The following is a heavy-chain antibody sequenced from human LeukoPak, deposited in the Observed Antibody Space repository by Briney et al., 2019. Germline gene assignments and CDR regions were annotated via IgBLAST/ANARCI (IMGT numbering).Heavy chain of an antibody. V-gene: IGHV4-4*07. Sequence: PSETLSLTCSVSGSSISSYSWSWIRQPAGKGLDWIGRIFSSGNNKYNPSLKSRVIMSVDTSKNQFSLKLTSVTAADTAVYYCAREGGGFDYWGQGTLVTVSS. CDR3: AREGGGFDY. CDR1: GSSISSYS. D-gene: IGHD3-16*01. J-gene: IGHJ4*02. CDR2: IFSSGNN.